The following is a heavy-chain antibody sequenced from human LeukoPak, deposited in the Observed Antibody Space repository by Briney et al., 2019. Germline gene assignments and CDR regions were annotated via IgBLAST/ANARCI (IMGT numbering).Heavy chain of an antibody. V-gene: IGHV3-48*02. CDR2: ISSSTSTM. CDR3: AKDSYYYDSSGYYQHPVNWFDP. Sequence: GGSLRLSCAASGFTLCSYNMNWVRQAPGKGLEWVSYISSSTSTMFYADSVKGRFIISRDDAKNSLYLQMNSLRDEDTAVYYCAKDSYYYDSSGYYQHPVNWFDPWGQGTLVTVSS. CDR1: GFTLCSYN. D-gene: IGHD3-22*01. J-gene: IGHJ5*02.